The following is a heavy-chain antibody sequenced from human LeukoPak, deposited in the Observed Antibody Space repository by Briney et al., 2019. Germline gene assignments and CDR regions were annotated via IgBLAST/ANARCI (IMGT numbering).Heavy chain of an antibody. V-gene: IGHV1-18*01. J-gene: IGHJ5*02. CDR1: GYTFTSYG. CDR2: ISAYNGNT. D-gene: IGHD6-13*01. Sequence: EASVKVSCKPSGYTFTSYGISWVRQAPGQGLEWMGWISAYNGNTNYAQKLQGRVTMTTDTSTSTAYMERRSLRSDDTAVYYCARYSSSWYSGWFDPWGQGTLVTVSS. CDR3: ARYSSSWYSGWFDP.